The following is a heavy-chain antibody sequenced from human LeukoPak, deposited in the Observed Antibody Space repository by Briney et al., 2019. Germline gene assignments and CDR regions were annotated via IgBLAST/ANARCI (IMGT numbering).Heavy chain of an antibody. V-gene: IGHV3-64D*09. CDR1: GFTFSNYA. J-gene: IGHJ4*02. Sequence: AGGSLRLSCSASGFTFSNYAMHWVRQAPGKGLEYVSAISSNGANTYYADSVKGRVTISRDNSKNTLFLRLSSLRVEDTAVYYCVKRYCSGGSCYQFDYWGQGTLVIVSS. CDR3: VKRYCSGGSCYQFDY. CDR2: ISSNGANT. D-gene: IGHD2-15*01.